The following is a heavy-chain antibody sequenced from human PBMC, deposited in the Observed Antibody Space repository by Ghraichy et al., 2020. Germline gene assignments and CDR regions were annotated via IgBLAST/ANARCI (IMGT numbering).Heavy chain of an antibody. CDR2: ISSTGETT. CDR3: AKDHVASTGYYYGMDV. D-gene: IGHD1-1*01. J-gene: IGHJ6*02. CDR1: GFSFRSYA. Sequence: GGSLRLFCAASGFSFRSYAMSWVRQAPGKGLEWVSSISSTGETTYYVDSVKGRFTVSRDNSQNTLFLQMNSLRAEDTAVYHCAKDHVASTGYYYGMDVWGHGTTVTVSS. V-gene: IGHV3-23*01.